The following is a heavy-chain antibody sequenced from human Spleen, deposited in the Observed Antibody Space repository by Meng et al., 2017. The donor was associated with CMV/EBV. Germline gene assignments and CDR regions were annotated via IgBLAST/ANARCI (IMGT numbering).Heavy chain of an antibody. V-gene: IGHV4-39*07. J-gene: IGHJ4*02. Sequence: SETLSLTCTVSGGSISSSSYSWGWIRQPPGKGLEWIGSIYYSGSTYYNPSLKSRVTISVDTSKNQFSLKLSSVTAADTAVYYCARRPGAYYDILTGSDYWGQGTLVTVSS. CDR2: IYYSGST. CDR1: GGSISSSSYS. CDR3: ARRPGAYYDILTGSDY. D-gene: IGHD3-9*01.